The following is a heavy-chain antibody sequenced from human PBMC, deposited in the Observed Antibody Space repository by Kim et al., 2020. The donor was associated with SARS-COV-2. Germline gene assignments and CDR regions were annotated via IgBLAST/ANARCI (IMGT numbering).Heavy chain of an antibody. Sequence: SETLSLTCTVSGGSISSSSYYWGWIRQPPGKGLEWIGSIYYSGSTYYNPSLKSRVTISVDTSTNQFSLKLSSVTAADTAVYYCAGRGVVMYYYYGMDVWGQGTTVTVSS. J-gene: IGHJ6*02. D-gene: IGHD2-15*01. CDR1: GGSISSSSYY. CDR3: AGRGVVMYYYYGMDV. CDR2: IYYSGST. V-gene: IGHV4-39*01.